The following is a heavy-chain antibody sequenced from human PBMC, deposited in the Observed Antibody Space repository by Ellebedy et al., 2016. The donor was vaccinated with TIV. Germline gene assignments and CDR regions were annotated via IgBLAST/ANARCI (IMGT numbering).Heavy chain of an antibody. V-gene: IGHV3-21*01. CDR1: GFTFSSYS. D-gene: IGHD3-3*01. Sequence: GESLKISXAASGFTFSSYSMNWVRQAPGKGLEWVSSISSSSSYIYYADSVKGRFTISRDNAKNSLYLQMNSLRAEDTAVYYCARDAYYDFWSGSECAFDIWGQGTMVTVSS. CDR3: ARDAYYDFWSGSECAFDI. CDR2: ISSSSSYI. J-gene: IGHJ3*02.